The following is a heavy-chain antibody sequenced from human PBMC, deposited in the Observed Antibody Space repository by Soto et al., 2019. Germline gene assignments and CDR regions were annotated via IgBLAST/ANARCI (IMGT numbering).Heavy chain of an antibody. Sequence: PGGSLRLSCLASGFTFSDYAMTWVRHVPGRGLEWVASLDGAGGSTYYADSVRGRFTISRDNSQNTLFLQMKRLTVDDTAVYYCARDFGSISHDSPWGQGTLVTVSS. J-gene: IGHJ5*02. CDR2: LDGAGGST. D-gene: IGHD3-22*01. V-gene: IGHV3-23*01. CDR1: GFTFSDYA. CDR3: ARDFGSISHDSP.